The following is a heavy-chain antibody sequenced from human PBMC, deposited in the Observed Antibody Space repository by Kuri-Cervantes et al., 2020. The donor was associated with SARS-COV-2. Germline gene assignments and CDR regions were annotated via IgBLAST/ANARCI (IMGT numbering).Heavy chain of an antibody. CDR2: ISYDGNE. CDR1: GFTFSTYG. V-gene: IGHV3-30*03. D-gene: IGHD6-19*01. CDR3: ARDRHLAVAGHFDY. Sequence: GESLKISCAASGFTFSTYGMHWVRQAPGKGLEWVALISYDGNEYYADSVRGRFTISRDNAKNSLYLQMNSLRAEDTAVYYCARDRHLAVAGHFDYWGQGTLVPSPQ. J-gene: IGHJ4*02.